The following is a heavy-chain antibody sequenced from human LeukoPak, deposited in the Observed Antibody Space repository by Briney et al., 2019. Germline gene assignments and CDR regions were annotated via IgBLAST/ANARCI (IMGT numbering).Heavy chain of an antibody. V-gene: IGHV3-74*01. D-gene: IGHD4-23*01. Sequence: GGCLRLSCAAPGFTFRRNRRKGGREGPGERVVWVSRIASDGNNRDYADSVKGRFTISRDNAKNTLYLQMNSLRVEDTAVYYCARGRPHGNDYWGQGTLVTVSS. CDR3: ARGRPHGNDY. J-gene: IGHJ4*02. CDR2: IASDGNNR. CDR1: GFTFRRNR.